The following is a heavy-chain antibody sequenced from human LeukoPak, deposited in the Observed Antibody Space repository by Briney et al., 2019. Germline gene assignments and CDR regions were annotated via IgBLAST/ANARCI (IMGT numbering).Heavy chain of an antibody. D-gene: IGHD2-2*01. Sequence: PSETLSLTCAVYGGSFSGDYWSWIRQPPGKGLEWIGEINHSGSTNYNPSLKSRVTISVDTSKNQSSLKLSSVTAADTAVYYCARSYALNYWGQGTLVTVSS. V-gene: IGHV4-34*01. CDR2: INHSGST. CDR3: ARSYALNY. J-gene: IGHJ4*02. CDR1: GGSFSGDY.